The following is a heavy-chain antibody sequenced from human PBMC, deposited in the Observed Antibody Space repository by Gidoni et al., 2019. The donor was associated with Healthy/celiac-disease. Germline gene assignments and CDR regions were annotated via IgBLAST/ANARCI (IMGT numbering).Heavy chain of an antibody. CDR3: AHNSGGVVVTEFDP. V-gene: IGHV1-18*04. D-gene: IGHD2-21*02. CDR2: VSAYNGNT. CDR1: GYTFTSYG. Sequence: QVQLVQSGAEVKKPGASVKVSCKASGYTFTSYGIRWVRQAPGQGLEWMGWVSAYNGNTNYAQKLQGRVTMTTDTSTSTAYMELRSLRSDDTAVYYCAHNSGGVVVTEFDPWGQGTLVTVSS. J-gene: IGHJ5*02.